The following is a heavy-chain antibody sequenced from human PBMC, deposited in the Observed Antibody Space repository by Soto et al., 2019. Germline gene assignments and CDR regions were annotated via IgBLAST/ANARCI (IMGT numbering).Heavy chain of an antibody. CDR3: AQSATVPAAIAY. D-gene: IGHD2-2*02. V-gene: IGHV1-3*01. Sequence: QVQLVQSGAEVKKPGASVKVSFKASGYTFTSYDMHWVRQAPGQRLEWMGWINAGNGNTKYSQKFQGRVTITRDTSERTAYMELSSLRSEDTAVYYCAQSATVPAAIAYWGQGTLVTVSS. CDR1: GYTFTSYD. CDR2: INAGNGNT. J-gene: IGHJ4*02.